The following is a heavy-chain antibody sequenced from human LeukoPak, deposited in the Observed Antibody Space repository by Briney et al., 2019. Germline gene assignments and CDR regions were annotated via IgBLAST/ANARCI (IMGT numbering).Heavy chain of an antibody. D-gene: IGHD1-26*01. CDR1: GGSFSGYY. CDR3: AREVLGARAFEY. CDR2: INHSGST. V-gene: IGHV4-34*01. J-gene: IGHJ4*02. Sequence: SETLSLTCAVYGGSFSGYYWSWIRQPPGKGLEWIGEINHSGSTNYNPSLKSRVTISVDTSKNQFSLKLSSVTAADTAVYYCAREVLGARAFEYWGQGILVTVSS.